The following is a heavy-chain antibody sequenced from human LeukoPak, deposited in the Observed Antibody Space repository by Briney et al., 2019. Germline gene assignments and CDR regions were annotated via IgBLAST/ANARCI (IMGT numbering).Heavy chain of an antibody. CDR2: INPNSGGT. Sequence: ASVNVSCKASGYTFTGYYMHWVRQAPGQGLEWMGWINPNSGGTNYAQKFQGRVTMTRDTSISTAYMEPSRLRSDDTAVYCCARSAPGYYYMDVWGKGTTVTVSS. CDR3: ARSAPGYYYMDV. D-gene: IGHD3-10*01. CDR1: GYTFTGYY. V-gene: IGHV1-2*02. J-gene: IGHJ6*03.